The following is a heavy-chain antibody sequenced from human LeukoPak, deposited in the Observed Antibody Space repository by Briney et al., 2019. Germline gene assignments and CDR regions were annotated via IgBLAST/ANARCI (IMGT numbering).Heavy chain of an antibody. CDR2: INPSGGST. Sequence: ASVKVSCKASGYIFTGYYMHWVRQAPGQGLEWMGIINPSGGSTSYAQKFQGRVTMTRDTSTSTVYMELSSLRSEGTAVYYCARDKHYYDSSGFNWFDPWGQGTLVTVSS. V-gene: IGHV1-46*01. CDR1: GYIFTGYY. D-gene: IGHD3-22*01. J-gene: IGHJ5*02. CDR3: ARDKHYYDSSGFNWFDP.